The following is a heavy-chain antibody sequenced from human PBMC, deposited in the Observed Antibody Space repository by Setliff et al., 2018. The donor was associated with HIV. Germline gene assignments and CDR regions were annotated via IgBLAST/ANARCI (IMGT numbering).Heavy chain of an antibody. D-gene: IGHD6-13*01. CDR3: ARVLAAAGSFDY. CDR2: INQDGSHK. J-gene: IGHJ4*02. CDR1: GFSFNNYW. V-gene: IGHV3-7*04. Sequence: PGGSLRLSCAASGFSFNNYWIVWVRQAPGKGLEWVANINQDGSHKYYVDSVKGRFTISRDNAKNSLYLQMDSLRVEDTAVYYCARVLAAAGSFDYWGQGTLVTVSS.